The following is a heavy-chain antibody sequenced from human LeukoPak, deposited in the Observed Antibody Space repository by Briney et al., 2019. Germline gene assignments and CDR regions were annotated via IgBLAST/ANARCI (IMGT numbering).Heavy chain of an antibody. D-gene: IGHD6-6*01. V-gene: IGHV1-18*01. CDR3: ARGQRVPYPEYSSSVRFDY. J-gene: IGHJ4*02. CDR2: ISAYNGNT. CDR1: GYTFTSYG. Sequence: ASVKVSCKASGYTFTSYGISWVRQAPGQGLEWMGWISAYNGNTNYAQKLQGRVTMTTDTSTSTAYMELRSLRSDDTAVYYCARGQRVPYPEYSSSVRFDYWGQGTLVTVSS.